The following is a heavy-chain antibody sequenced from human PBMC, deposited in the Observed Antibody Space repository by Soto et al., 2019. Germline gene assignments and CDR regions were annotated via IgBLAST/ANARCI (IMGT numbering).Heavy chain of an antibody. CDR2: ISWNSGRI. CDR1: GFTFDDDA. CDR3: TKARLWGGDGYNSYYYNALDV. J-gene: IGHJ6*02. Sequence: EMQLVESGGGLVQPGMSLRLSCAASGFTFDDDAVYWVRQVPGKGLEWVSGISWNSGRIGYADPVKGRFTIYRDNAKNSLYLQMNSLSPEDTALYYSTKARLWGGDGYNSYYYNALDVWGQGTTVTVSS. D-gene: IGHD3-16*01. V-gene: IGHV3-9*01.